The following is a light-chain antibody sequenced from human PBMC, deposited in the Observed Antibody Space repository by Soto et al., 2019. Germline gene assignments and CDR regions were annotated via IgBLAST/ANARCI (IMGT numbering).Light chain of an antibody. V-gene: IGLV2-14*03. J-gene: IGLJ2*01. CDR1: SSDIGAYNF. CDR3: TSWTTSTTMI. CDR2: DVN. Sequence: QSVLTPPASVSGSPGQSITISCTGTSSDIGAYNFVSWYQQHPGKAPKLMLYDVNIRPSGVSNRFSGSKSGNTASLTISGLQAEDEADYYCTSWTTSTTMIFGGGTPLTVL.